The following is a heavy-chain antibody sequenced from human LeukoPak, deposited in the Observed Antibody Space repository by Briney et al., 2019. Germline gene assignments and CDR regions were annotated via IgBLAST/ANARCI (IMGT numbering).Heavy chain of an antibody. CDR2: ISRSGDIT. J-gene: IGHJ4*02. CDR1: GAAFTKYG. V-gene: IGHV3-23*01. CDR3: ATEGFYY. Sequence: GGSLRLSCAASGAAFTKYGMEWVRQAAGAGLEYISGISRSGDITHYADSVKGRFTISRDNVKNTLYLQMNSLRADDTALYYCATEGFYYWGPGTQVTVSS.